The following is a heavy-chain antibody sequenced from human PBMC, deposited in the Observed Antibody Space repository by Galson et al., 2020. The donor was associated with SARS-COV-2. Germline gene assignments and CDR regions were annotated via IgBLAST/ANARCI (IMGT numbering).Heavy chain of an antibody. J-gene: IGHJ4*02. CDR1: GFTFSSYG. CDR3: ARDGSYYYDSSGYPPLDY. Sequence: GGSLRLSCAASGFTFSSYGMHWVRPAPGKGLEWVAVIWYDGSNKYYADSVKGRFTISRDNSKNTLYLQMNSLRAEDTAVYYCARDGSYYYDSSGYPPLDYWGQGTLVTVAS. CDR2: IWYDGSNK. V-gene: IGHV3-33*01. D-gene: IGHD3-22*01.